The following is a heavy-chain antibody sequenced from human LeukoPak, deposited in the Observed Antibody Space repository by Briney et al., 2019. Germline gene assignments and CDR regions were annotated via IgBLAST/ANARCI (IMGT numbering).Heavy chain of an antibody. CDR2: MNPNSGNT. Sequence: ASVKVSCKASGYTFTSYDINWVRQATGQGLEWMGWMNPNSGNTGYAQKFQGRVTMTRNTSISTAYMELSSPRSEDTAVYYCARRSIAARRYPKNWFDPWGQGTLVTVSS. D-gene: IGHD6-6*01. CDR1: GYTFTSYD. CDR3: ARRSIAARRYPKNWFDP. J-gene: IGHJ5*02. V-gene: IGHV1-8*01.